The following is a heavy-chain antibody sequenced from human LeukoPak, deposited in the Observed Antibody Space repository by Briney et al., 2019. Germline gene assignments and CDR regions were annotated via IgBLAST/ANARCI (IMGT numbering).Heavy chain of an antibody. CDR2: ISGSGGST. D-gene: IGHD2-21*01. CDR3: AKALPGLLDAFDI. J-gene: IGHJ3*02. CDR1: GFTFSSYA. Sequence: PGGSLRLSCAASGFTFSSYAMTWVRQAPGKGLEWVSTISGSGGSTYYADSVKGRFTISRDNSKNTLYLQMNSLRAEDTAVYYCAKALPGLLDAFDIWGQGTMVTVSS. V-gene: IGHV3-23*01.